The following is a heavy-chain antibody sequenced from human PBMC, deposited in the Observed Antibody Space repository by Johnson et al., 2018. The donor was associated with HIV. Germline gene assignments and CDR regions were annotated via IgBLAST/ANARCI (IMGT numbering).Heavy chain of an antibody. CDR3: ARDSKARFPTITMIDAFDI. D-gene: IGHD3-22*01. Sequence: VQLVESGGGVVQPGRSLRLSCAASGFTFSSYWMSWVRQAPGKGLEWVANITQAGSETYYVDSVTRRFTISRYNAKHSLYLQMNSLRAEDTAVYYCARDSKARFPTITMIDAFDIWGQGTMVTVSS. CDR1: GFTFSSYW. V-gene: IGHV3-7*01. CDR2: ITQAGSET. J-gene: IGHJ3*02.